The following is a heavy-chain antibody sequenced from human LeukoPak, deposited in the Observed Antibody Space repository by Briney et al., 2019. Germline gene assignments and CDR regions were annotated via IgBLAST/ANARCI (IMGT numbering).Heavy chain of an antibody. CDR2: IRSKAYGGTT. CDR3: TRVGELVIMAFDI. V-gene: IGHV3-49*04. D-gene: IGHD3-10*01. Sequence: PGGSLRLSCTASGFTFGDYAMSWVRQAPGKGLEWVGFIRSKAYGGTTEYAASVKGRFTISRDDSKSIAYLQMNSLKTEDTAVYYCTRVGELVIMAFDIWGQGTMVTVSS. CDR1: GFTFGDYA. J-gene: IGHJ3*02.